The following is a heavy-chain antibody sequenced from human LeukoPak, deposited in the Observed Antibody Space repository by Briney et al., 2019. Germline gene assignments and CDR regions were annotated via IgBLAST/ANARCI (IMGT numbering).Heavy chain of an antibody. Sequence: GGSLRLSCAASGFTVRSNYMSWVRQAPGEGLECVSVIYSSGRTYYADAVKGRFTISRDNCKSTLYLQMNSLRAENTAVYYCARDYYDSSGAGSPWGQGTLVTVPS. D-gene: IGHD3-22*01. J-gene: IGHJ5*02. V-gene: IGHV3-66*03. CDR3: ARDYYDSSGAGSP. CDR2: IYSSGRT. CDR1: GFTVRSNY.